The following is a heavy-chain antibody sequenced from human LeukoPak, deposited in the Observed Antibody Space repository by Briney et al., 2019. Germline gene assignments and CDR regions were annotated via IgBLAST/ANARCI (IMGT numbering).Heavy chain of an antibody. Sequence: ASAKVSCKVSGYSRKDLDMHGVRQAPGNGLEWMGGFDPEHREAIYAQKFQGRVSMTEDTSTDTAYMELSSLRSEDTAVYYCAAGGIYSLLDYWGQGTLVTVSS. J-gene: IGHJ4*02. D-gene: IGHD1-26*01. CDR2: FDPEHREA. CDR1: GYSRKDLD. CDR3: AAGGIYSLLDY. V-gene: IGHV1-24*01.